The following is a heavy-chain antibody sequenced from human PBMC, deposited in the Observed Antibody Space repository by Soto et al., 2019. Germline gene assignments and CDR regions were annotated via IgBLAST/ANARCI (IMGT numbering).Heavy chain of an antibody. D-gene: IGHD6-6*01. CDR3: ARDQGSGSSSDYYYYGMDV. V-gene: IGHV1-46*01. Sequence: GASVKVSCKASRYTFTSYYMHWVRQAPGQGXEWMGIINPSGGSTSYAQKFQGRVTMTRDTSTSTVYMELSSLRSEDTAVYYCARDQGSGSSSDYYYYGMDVWGQGTTVTVSS. CDR1: RYTFTSYY. CDR2: INPSGGST. J-gene: IGHJ6*02.